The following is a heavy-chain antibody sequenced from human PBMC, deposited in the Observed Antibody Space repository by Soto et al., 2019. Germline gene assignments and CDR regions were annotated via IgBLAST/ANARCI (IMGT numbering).Heavy chain of an antibody. J-gene: IGHJ5*02. Sequence: PGASPRLSCTASGFNFGDYAMSWFRQAPGKGLEWVGFIRSKAYGGTTEYAASVKGRFTISRDDSKSIAYLQMNSLKTEDTAVYYCTVAIVVVVAATQGWFDPWGQGTLVTVSS. D-gene: IGHD2-15*01. V-gene: IGHV3-49*03. CDR3: TVAIVVVVAATQGWFDP. CDR1: GFNFGDYA. CDR2: IRSKAYGGTT.